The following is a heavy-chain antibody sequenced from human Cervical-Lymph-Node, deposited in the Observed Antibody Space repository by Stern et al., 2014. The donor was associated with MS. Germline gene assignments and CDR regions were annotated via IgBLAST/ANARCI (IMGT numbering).Heavy chain of an antibody. V-gene: IGHV3-23*04. J-gene: IGHJ4*02. CDR1: GFTFGSYA. D-gene: IGHD3-22*01. Sequence: EVQLVESGGGLVQPGGSLRLSCAASGFTFGSYAMSWVRQAPGKGLEWGSAISGNGVRPYYADSVKGRVTLSRDNTQDTLFLPMNSLRAEDTAVYYCAALPRGYDSSGPYWDWGQGTLVTVSS. CDR2: ISGNGVRP. CDR3: AALPRGYDSSGPYWD.